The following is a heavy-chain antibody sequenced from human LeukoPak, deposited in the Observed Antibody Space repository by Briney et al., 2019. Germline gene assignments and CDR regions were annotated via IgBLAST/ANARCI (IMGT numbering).Heavy chain of an antibody. J-gene: IGHJ4*02. CDR3: ARAVHYSGTSDQYTGGWYYFDF. D-gene: IGHD3-10*01. CDR1: GDSMSNYY. V-gene: IGHV4-59*01. Sequence: SETLSLTCTVSGDSMSNYYWSWIRQPPGKGLEWIGNINYSGSTNSNPSLKSRATISVDMSRKHFFLDLSSVAAADTAVYYCARAVHYSGTSDQYTGGWYYFDFWGQGTLVTVSS. CDR2: INYSGST.